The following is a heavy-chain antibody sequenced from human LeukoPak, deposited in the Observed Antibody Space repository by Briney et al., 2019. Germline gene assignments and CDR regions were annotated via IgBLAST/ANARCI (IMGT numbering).Heavy chain of an antibody. Sequence: ASVKVSCKASGGTFSSYAISWVRQAPGQGPEWMGGIIPIFGTANYAQKFQGRVTITADESTSTAYMELSSLRSEDTAVYYCARGTYYYDSSRYYLDYWGQGTLVTVSS. J-gene: IGHJ4*02. V-gene: IGHV1-69*13. CDR2: IIPIFGTA. D-gene: IGHD3-22*01. CDR3: ARGTYYYDSSRYYLDY. CDR1: GGTFSSYA.